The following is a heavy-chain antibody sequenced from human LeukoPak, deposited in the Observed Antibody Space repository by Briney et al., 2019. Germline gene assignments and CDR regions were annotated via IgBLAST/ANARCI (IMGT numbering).Heavy chain of an antibody. CDR1: GGSVSSGSYY. V-gene: IGHV4-61*01. CDR3: ARGRGVAGTL. Sequence: PSETLSLTCTVSGGSVSSGSYYWGWIRQPPGKGLEGIGYIYYSGSTNYNTSLKSRVTISVDTSKNQFSLKLSSVTAADTAVYYCARGRGVAGTLWGQGTLVTVSS. CDR2: IYYSGST. D-gene: IGHD3-10*01. J-gene: IGHJ4*02.